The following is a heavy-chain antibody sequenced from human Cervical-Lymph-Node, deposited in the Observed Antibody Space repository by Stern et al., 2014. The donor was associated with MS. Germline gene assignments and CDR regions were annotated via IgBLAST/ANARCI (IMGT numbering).Heavy chain of an antibody. CDR1: GYSFNSYW. J-gene: IGHJ5*02. CDR2: VDPGDSDT. V-gene: IGHV5-51*03. Sequence: EVQLVESGAEVKKPGESLKISCTGSGYSFNSYWIAWVRHMPGKGLEWMGIVDPGDSDTRYSQPFPGQVSISANKSTSTAYLQWSSLKASDTAMYYCARTRYSSSWYTFDPWGQGTLVTVSS. CDR3: ARTRYSSSWYTFDP. D-gene: IGHD6-13*01.